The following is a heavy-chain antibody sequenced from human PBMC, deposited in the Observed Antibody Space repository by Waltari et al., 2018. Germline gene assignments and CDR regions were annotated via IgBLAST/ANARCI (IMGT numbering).Heavy chain of an antibody. Sequence: QVQLQESGPGLVKPSETLSLTCTVSGGSISSYYWSWIRQPPGKGLEWIGYIYYSGSTNYTPSLKSGVTISVATSKNQFSLKLSSVTAADTAVYYCARVSGSGLKRRAYYFDYWGQGTLVTVSS. CDR1: GGSISSYY. CDR2: IYYSGST. CDR3: ARVSGSGLKRRAYYFDY. D-gene: IGHD3-10*01. V-gene: IGHV4-59*01. J-gene: IGHJ4*02.